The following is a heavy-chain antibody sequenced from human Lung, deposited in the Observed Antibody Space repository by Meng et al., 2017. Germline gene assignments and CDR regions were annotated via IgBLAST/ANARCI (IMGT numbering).Heavy chain of an antibody. CDR3: ATGAAAADH. CDR2: ISGSGSSP. V-gene: IGHV3-23*04. J-gene: IGHJ4*02. Sequence: VQLGGAGGGLVQPGGSLRLSCAASGFTFSRYAMSWVRQAPGKGLEWVSAISGSGSSPYYADSVKGRFTISRDNSKNTLYLQMNSLRAEDTAVYYCATGAAAADHWGQGTLVTVSS. CDR1: GFTFSRYA. D-gene: IGHD6-13*01.